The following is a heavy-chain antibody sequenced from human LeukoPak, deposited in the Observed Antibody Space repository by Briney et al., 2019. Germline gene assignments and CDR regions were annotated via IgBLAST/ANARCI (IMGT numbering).Heavy chain of an antibody. CDR3: ASKFTDITMVRGVLNYYYYMDV. J-gene: IGHJ6*03. D-gene: IGHD3-10*01. CDR2: ISSSGSTI. V-gene: IGHV3-11*01. CDR1: GFTFSDYY. Sequence: GGSLRLSCAASGFTFSDYYMSWIRQAPGKGLEWVSYISSSGSTIYYADSVKGRFTISRDNAKNSLYLQMNSLRAEDTAVYYCASKFTDITMVRGVLNYYYYMDVWGKGTTVTVSS.